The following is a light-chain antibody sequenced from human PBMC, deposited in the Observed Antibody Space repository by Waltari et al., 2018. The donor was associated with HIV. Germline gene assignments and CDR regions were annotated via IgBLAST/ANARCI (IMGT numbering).Light chain of an antibody. Sequence: DIQMTQSPSSLSASAGDRVTITCRASQGIGSYLAWYRHKPGKAPDLLIYGASNLQSGVSSRFSGSGSETNFTLTITNLQPEDVATYYCQKYNNVPQTFGQGTTVEI. J-gene: IGKJ1*01. CDR2: GAS. V-gene: IGKV1-27*01. CDR1: QGIGSY. CDR3: QKYNNVPQT.